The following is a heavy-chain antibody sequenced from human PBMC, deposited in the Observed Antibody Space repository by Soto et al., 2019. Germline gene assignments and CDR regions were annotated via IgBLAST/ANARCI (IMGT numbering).Heavy chain of an antibody. Sequence: QVHLVQSGVEVKTPGASVKVSCQASGYTFFTYVISWVRQAPGQGLEWMGWISTYSGDTKYAQKFQGRVTMTTDTSTTPAYLELRSLRSDDTAVYYCARHHGPTTSENWFDPWGQGTLVTVSS. CDR3: ARHHGPTTSENWFDP. J-gene: IGHJ5*02. V-gene: IGHV1-18*01. CDR1: GYTFFTYV. D-gene: IGHD5-12*01. CDR2: ISTYSGDT.